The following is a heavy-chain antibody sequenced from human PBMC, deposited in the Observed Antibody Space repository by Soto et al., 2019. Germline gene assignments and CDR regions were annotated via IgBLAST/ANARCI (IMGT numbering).Heavy chain of an antibody. CDR1: GFTFSSYG. J-gene: IGHJ6*02. V-gene: IGHV3-30*18. D-gene: IGHD4-17*01. Sequence: GGSLRLSCAASGFTFSSYGMHWVRQAPGKGLEWVAVISYDGSNKYYADSAKGRFTISRDNSKNTLYLQMNSLRAEDAAVYYCAKDLNTVTTYYYYYGMDVWGQGTTVTVSS. CDR2: ISYDGSNK. CDR3: AKDLNTVTTYYYYYGMDV.